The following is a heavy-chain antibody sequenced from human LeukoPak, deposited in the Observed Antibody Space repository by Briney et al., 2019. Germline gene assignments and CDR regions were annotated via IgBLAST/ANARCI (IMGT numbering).Heavy chain of an antibody. J-gene: IGHJ6*03. D-gene: IGHD3-22*01. CDR3: ARLKFYDSTGYSPGYYMDV. V-gene: IGHV4-4*07. CDR1: GGAIISYY. CDR2: IYPTGNT. Sequence: SETLSLTCSVSGGAIISYYWSWIRQPAGKGPEWIGRIYPTGNTDYNPSLETRVTMSTDLSKKQFSLRLRSVTAADTAVYYCARLKFYDSTGYSPGYYMDVWGKGTAVTVSS.